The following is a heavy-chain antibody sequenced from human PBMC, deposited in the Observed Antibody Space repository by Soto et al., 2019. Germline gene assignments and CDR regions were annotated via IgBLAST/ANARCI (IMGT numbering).Heavy chain of an antibody. CDR1: GFTFSDYS. CDR2: VSKDNRPA. V-gene: IGHV3-48*01. J-gene: IGHJ4*02. D-gene: IGHD2-15*01. Sequence: DVQLVESGGGLVQPGGSLRLSCAASGFTFSDYSMNWVRQAPGKGLEWLGYVSKDNRPAYYAYSVKGRFTVTRDNAKNSVYLQMNGLSAEDTALYYCASGESRRSSYWFDYWGQGTLVTVFS. CDR3: ASGESRRSSYWFDY.